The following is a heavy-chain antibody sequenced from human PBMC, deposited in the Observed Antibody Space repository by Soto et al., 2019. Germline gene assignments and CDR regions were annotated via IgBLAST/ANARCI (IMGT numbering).Heavy chain of an antibody. CDR2: IYYSGST. J-gene: IGHJ3*02. D-gene: IGHD2-21*02. Sequence: PSETLSLTCTVSGGSISSYYWSWIWQPPGKGLEWIGYIYYSGSTNYNPSLKSRVTISVDTSKNQFSLKLSSVTAADTAVYYCARVPLYCGGDCYYSGAFDIWGQGTMVTVSS. CDR3: ARVPLYCGGDCYYSGAFDI. CDR1: GGSISSYY. V-gene: IGHV4-59*01.